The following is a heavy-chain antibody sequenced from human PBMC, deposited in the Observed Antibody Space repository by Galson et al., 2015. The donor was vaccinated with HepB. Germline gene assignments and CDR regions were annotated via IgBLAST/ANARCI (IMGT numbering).Heavy chain of an antibody. V-gene: IGHV4-39*07. D-gene: IGHD3-22*01. Sequence: SETLSLTCTVSGGSISSSSYYWGWIRQPPGKGLEWIGSIYYSGSTYYNPSLKSRVTISVDTSKNQFSLKLSSVTAADTAVYYCARVPYYYDSSGYYYPDYWGQGTLVTVSS. CDR1: GGSISSSSYY. CDR2: IYYSGST. J-gene: IGHJ4*02. CDR3: ARVPYYYDSSGYYYPDY.